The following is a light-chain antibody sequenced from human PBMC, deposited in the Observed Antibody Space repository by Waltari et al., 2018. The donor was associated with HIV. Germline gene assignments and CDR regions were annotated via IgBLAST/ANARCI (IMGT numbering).Light chain of an antibody. Sequence: QSALTQPRSASGSPGQSVTIPCTGTSSAVGGSNYVSWSQQHPGKAPKLMIYDVSKRPSGVPDRFSGAKSGNTASLTISGLQAEDEADYYCCSYAGSYTYVVFGGGTKLTVL. CDR3: CSYAGSYTYVV. V-gene: IGLV2-11*01. CDR2: DVS. CDR1: SSAVGGSNY. J-gene: IGLJ2*01.